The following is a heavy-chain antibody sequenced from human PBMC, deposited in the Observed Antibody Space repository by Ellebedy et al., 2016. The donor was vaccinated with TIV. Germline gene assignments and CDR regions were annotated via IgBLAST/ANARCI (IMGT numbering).Heavy chain of an antibody. CDR2: ISAYNGDT. V-gene: IGHV1-18*01. D-gene: IGHD6-19*01. CDR3: ARGQALRIAVAGVAFDI. CDR1: SNIFSDYG. Sequence: AASVKVSCKASSNIFSDYGINWVRQAPGQGLEWMGWISAYNGDTNYAQKLQGRVTMTTDTSTNTAYMEPKSLRSDDTAVYYCARGQALRIAVAGVAFDIWGQGTMVTVSS. J-gene: IGHJ3*02.